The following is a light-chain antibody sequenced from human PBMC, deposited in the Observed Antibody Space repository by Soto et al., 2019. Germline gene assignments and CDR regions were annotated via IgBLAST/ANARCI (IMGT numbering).Light chain of an antibody. V-gene: IGKV1-5*03. J-gene: IGKJ1*01. CDR1: QSISSW. CDR2: TAS. Sequence: DIQMTQSPSSLSASVGDRVTITCWASQSISSWLAWYQQKPGKAPKLLIYTASTLQTGVPSRFSGSGSGTDFTLTISSLQPDDVATYYCQNYNSYPRTFGQGTKVEIK. CDR3: QNYNSYPRT.